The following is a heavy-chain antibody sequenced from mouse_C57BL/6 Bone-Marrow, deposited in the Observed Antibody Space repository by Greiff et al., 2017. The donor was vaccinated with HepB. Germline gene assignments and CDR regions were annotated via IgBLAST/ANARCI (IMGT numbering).Heavy chain of an antibody. J-gene: IGHJ2*01. CDR2: INPSTGGT. D-gene: IGHD1-1*01. Sequence: EVKLQESGPELVKPGASVKISCKASGYSFTGYYMNWVKQSPEKSLEWIGEINPSTGGTTYNQKFKAKATLTVDKSSSTAYMQLKSLTSEDSAVYYCARDGSSYFDYWGQGTTLTVSS. CDR1: GYSFTGYY. V-gene: IGHV1-42*01. CDR3: ARDGSSYFDY.